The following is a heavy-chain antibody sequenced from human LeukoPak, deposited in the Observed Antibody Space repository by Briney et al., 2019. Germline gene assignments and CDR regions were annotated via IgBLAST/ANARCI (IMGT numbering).Heavy chain of an antibody. CDR2: IYHSGST. Sequence: PSETLSLTCAVSGGSISSGGYSWSWTRQPPGKGLEWIGYIYHSGSTYYNPSLKSRVTISVDRSKNQFSLKLSSVTAADTAVYYCARLSSSWYLYFDYWGQGTLVTVSS. CDR3: ARLSSSWYLYFDY. V-gene: IGHV4-30-2*01. D-gene: IGHD6-13*01. CDR1: GGSISSGGYS. J-gene: IGHJ4*02.